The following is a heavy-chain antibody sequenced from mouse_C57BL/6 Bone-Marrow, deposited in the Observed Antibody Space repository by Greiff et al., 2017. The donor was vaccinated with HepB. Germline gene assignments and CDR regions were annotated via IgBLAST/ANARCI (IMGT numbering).Heavy chain of an antibody. CDR3: ARSPSMVTTRAWFAY. CDR2: INPSTGGT. V-gene: IGHV1-42*01. Sequence: EVQRVESGPELVKPGASVKISCKASGYSFTGYYMNWVKQSPEKSLEWIGEINPSTGGTTYNQKFKAKATLTVDKSSSTAYMQLKSLTSEDSAVYYCARSPSMVTTRAWFAYWGQGTLVTVSA. J-gene: IGHJ3*01. CDR1: GYSFTGYY. D-gene: IGHD2-2*01.